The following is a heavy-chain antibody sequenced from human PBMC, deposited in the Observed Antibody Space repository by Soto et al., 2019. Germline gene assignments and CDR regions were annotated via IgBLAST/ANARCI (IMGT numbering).Heavy chain of an antibody. J-gene: IGHJ3*02. CDR3: AREASGIVVVPAAKNAFDI. Sequence: ASVKVSCKASGYTFTSYGISWVRQAPGQGLEWMGWISAYNGNTNYAQKLQGRVTMTTDTSTSTAYMELRSLRSDDTAVYYCAREASGIVVVPAAKNAFDIWGQGTMVTVSS. V-gene: IGHV1-18*01. D-gene: IGHD2-2*01. CDR1: GYTFTSYG. CDR2: ISAYNGNT.